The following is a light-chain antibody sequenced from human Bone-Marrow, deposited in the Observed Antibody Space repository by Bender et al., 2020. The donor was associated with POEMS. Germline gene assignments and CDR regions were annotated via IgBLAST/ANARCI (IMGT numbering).Light chain of an antibody. Sequence: QSALTQPASVSGSPGQSITISCTGTSSDVGGYNYVSWYQQHPGKAPKLMIYEVSNRPSGVSDRFSGSKSGNTASLTISGIQADDEADYYCSAYAGSSNWVFGGGTKMTVL. CDR3: SAYAGSSNWV. V-gene: IGLV2-14*01. CDR2: EVS. J-gene: IGLJ3*02. CDR1: SSDVGGYNY.